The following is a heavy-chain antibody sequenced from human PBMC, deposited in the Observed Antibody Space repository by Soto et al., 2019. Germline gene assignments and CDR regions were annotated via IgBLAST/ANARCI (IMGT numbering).Heavy chain of an antibody. J-gene: IGHJ4*02. CDR2: VSHDGRNT. CDR1: GFTFSDYA. CDR3: AKWGRQWLVSSDFNY. D-gene: IGHD6-19*01. V-gene: IGHV3-30*18. Sequence: VQLVESGGGVVQPGRSLRLSCAASGFTFSDYAMHWVRQAPGKGLEWVAVVSHDGRNTHYADSVKGRFTICRDSSKNTVSLEMTSLRAEYTAVYYCAKWGRQWLVSSDFNYWGQGALVTVSS.